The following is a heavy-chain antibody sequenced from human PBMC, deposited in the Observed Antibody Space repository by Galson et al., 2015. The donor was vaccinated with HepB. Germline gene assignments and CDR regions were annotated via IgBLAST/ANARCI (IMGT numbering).Heavy chain of an antibody. CDR1: GFTFSSYG. CDR2: ISDDGSDK. J-gene: IGHJ6*02. V-gene: IGHV3-30*18. D-gene: IGHD6-6*01. Sequence: SLRLSCAASGFTFSSYGMHWVRQAPGKGLEWVAVISDDGSDKYCADSVKGRFTISRDESKNTLYLQMNSLRAEDTAVYYCAKASSSHPYYYYGMDVWGQGTTVTVSS. CDR3: AKASSSHPYYYYGMDV.